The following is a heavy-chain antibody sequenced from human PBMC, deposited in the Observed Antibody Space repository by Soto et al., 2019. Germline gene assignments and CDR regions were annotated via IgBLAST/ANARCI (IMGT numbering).Heavy chain of an antibody. V-gene: IGHV4-61*05. Sequence: SETLSLTCTVSGGSSSSSSYYWGWIRQPPGKGLEWIAYIYYSGSTNYNPSLQSRVTISVDTSKNQFSLKLSSVTAADAAVYYCARSPGYYFDYWGQGTLVTVSS. J-gene: IGHJ4*02. D-gene: IGHD3-10*01. CDR3: ARSPGYYFDY. CDR1: GGSSSSSSYY. CDR2: IYYSGST.